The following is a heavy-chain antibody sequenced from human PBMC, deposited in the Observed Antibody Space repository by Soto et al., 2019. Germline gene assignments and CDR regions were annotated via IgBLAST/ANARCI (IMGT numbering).Heavy chain of an antibody. Sequence: QVQLQESGPGLVKPSQTLSLTCTVSGGSISSGGYYWSWIRQHPGKGLEWIGYIYYSGSTYYNPSLKSRVTISVDTSKNQFSLKLSSETAADTAVYYCAREKLWPRGGFDYWGQGTLVTVSS. CDR2: IYYSGST. J-gene: IGHJ4*02. CDR1: GGSISSGGYY. D-gene: IGHD5-18*01. CDR3: AREKLWPRGGFDY. V-gene: IGHV4-31*03.